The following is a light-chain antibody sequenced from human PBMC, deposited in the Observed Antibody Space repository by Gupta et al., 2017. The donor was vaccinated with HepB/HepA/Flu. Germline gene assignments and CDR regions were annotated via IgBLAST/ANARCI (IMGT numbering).Light chain of an antibody. V-gene: IGLV1-51*02. J-gene: IGLJ1*01. CDR2: END. CDR3: GTWDSSLSAEV. CDR1: SSNIGINY. Sequence: QSVLTQPPSVSAAPGQKVTTSCSGSSSNIGINYVSWYQQFPGTAPKLLIYENDKRPSGIPDRFSGSKSGTSATLGITGLQTGDEADYYCGTWDSSLSAEVFGTGTKVTVL.